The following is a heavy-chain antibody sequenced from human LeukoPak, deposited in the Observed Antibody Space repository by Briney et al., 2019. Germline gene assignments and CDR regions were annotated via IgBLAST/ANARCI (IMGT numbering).Heavy chain of an antibody. D-gene: IGHD2-21*01. CDR1: GFTFSTYW. CDR2: IKQDGSDK. CDR3: ARIGVAYYYYMDV. J-gene: IGHJ6*03. Sequence: GGSLRLSCAASGFTFSTYWMTWVRQAPWKGLEWVANIKQDGSDKYYVDSVKGRFTISRDNAKNSLYLQMNSLRAEDTAVYYCARIGVAYYYYMDVWGKGTTVTVSS. V-gene: IGHV3-7*01.